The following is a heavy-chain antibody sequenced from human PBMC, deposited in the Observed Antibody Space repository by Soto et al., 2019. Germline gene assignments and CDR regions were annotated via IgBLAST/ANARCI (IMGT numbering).Heavy chain of an antibody. CDR1: DGSFSGYY. J-gene: IGHJ6*02. D-gene: IGHD3-10*01. Sequence: QVQLQQWGAGLLKPSETLSLTCAVYDGSFSGYYWSWIRQPPGKGLESIGEINHSGSPNYTPSLKSRVTISVATSNNHFSLKLSSVTAADTAVYYCARVSGIYYSGMDVWVQGTTVTVSS. CDR2: INHSGSP. CDR3: ARVSGIYYSGMDV. V-gene: IGHV4-34*01.